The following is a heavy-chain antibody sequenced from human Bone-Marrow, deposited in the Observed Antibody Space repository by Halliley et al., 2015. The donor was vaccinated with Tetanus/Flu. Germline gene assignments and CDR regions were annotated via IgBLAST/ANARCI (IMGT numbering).Heavy chain of an antibody. CDR2: IYSDGSI. CDR3: AKSSTWDWFYFDS. V-gene: IGHV3-53*05. D-gene: IGHD3-9*01. J-gene: IGHJ4*02. Sequence: GWVSVIYSDGSIYYGDSVKGRFTISRDNSKNTAYLQMNSLRPEDTAVYYCAKSSTWDWFYFDSWGQGTLVTVAS.